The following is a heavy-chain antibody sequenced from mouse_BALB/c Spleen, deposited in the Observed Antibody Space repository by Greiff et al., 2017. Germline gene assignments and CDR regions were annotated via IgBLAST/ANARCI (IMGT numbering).Heavy chain of an antibody. V-gene: IGHV1-15*01. CDR3: TRGVGRY. CDR2: IDPETGGT. CDR1: GYTFTDYE. J-gene: IGHJ3*01. Sequence: VQLQQSGAELVRPGASVTLSCKASGYTFTDYEMHWVKQTPVHGLEWIGAIDPETGGTAYNQKFKGKATLTADKSSSTAYMELRSLTSEDSAVYYCTRGVGRYWGQGTLVTVSA.